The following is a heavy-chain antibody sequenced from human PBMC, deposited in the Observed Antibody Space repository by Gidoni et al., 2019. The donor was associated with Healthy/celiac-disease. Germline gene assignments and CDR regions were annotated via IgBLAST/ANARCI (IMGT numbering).Heavy chain of an antibody. J-gene: IGHJ4*02. CDR3: AKETHDFWSGYYPLYDY. CDR1: GFTFSSYG. Sequence: QVQLVESGGGVVQPGWSLRLSCAASGFTFSSYGMPWVRQAPGKGLEWVAVIWYDGSKKYYADFVKGRFTISRDNSKNTLYLQMNSLRAEDTAVYYCAKETHDFWSGYYPLYDYWGQGTLVTVSS. V-gene: IGHV3-33*06. CDR2: IWYDGSKK. D-gene: IGHD3-3*01.